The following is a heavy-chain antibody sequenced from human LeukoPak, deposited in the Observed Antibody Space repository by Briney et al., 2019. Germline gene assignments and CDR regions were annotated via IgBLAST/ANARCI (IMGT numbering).Heavy chain of an antibody. CDR3: ARDTVTCDY. D-gene: IGHD4-17*01. Sequence: HTGGSLRLSCAASGFTFSTFGMNWVRQAPGKGLEWVSGIRGRDDTFYADSVKGRFIVSRDYSKNTLFLQMNSLRAEDTAVYYCARDTVTCDYWGQGALVTVSS. CDR2: IRGRDDT. V-gene: IGHV3-23*01. CDR1: GFTFSTFG. J-gene: IGHJ4*02.